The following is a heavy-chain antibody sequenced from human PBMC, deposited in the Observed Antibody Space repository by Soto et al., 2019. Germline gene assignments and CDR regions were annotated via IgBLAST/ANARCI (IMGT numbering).Heavy chain of an antibody. CDR3: AKDRRECSSTPCYYFYRMEV. D-gene: IGHD2-2*01. J-gene: IGHJ6*02. CDR2: ISGSGGGI. Sequence: EVQLLESGGGLVQPGGSLGLTCAATGFTFAGYVMSWVRQAPGKGLEWVSSISGSGGGIYYADSVKGRFTISRDNSKNTLHMQMNILRADDTAVYYCAKDRRECSSTPCYYFYRMEVWGQGTTVTVSS. V-gene: IGHV3-23*01. CDR1: GFTFAGYV.